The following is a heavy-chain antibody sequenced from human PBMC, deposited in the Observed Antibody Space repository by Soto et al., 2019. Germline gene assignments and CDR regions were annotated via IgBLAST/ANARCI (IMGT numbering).Heavy chain of an antibody. Sequence: ASVKVSFQSSGFTFSSHAISWVRQAPGQGLEWMGWIIPIFGTANYAQKFQGRVTITADESTSTAYMELSSLTSEDTAVHYCARLNMGGCLYLFYGCGEGTLVAVGS. CDR3: ARLNMGGCLYLFYG. CDR1: GFTFSSHA. CDR2: IIPIFGTA. V-gene: IGHV1-69*13. D-gene: IGHD1-26*01. J-gene: IGHJ4*02.